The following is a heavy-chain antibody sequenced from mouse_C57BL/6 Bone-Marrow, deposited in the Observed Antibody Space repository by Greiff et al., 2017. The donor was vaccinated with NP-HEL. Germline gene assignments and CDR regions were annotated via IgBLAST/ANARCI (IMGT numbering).Heavy chain of an antibody. Sequence: EVKLQESGGGLVQPGGSLKLSCAASGFTFSDYYMYWVRQTPEKRLEWVAYISNGGGSTYYPDTVKGRFTISGDNAKNTLYLQMSRLKSEDTAMYYCARPMILLRYPAWFAYWGQGTLVTVSA. J-gene: IGHJ3*01. CDR1: GFTFSDYY. CDR3: ARPMILLRYPAWFAY. D-gene: IGHD1-1*01. CDR2: ISNGGGST. V-gene: IGHV5-12*01.